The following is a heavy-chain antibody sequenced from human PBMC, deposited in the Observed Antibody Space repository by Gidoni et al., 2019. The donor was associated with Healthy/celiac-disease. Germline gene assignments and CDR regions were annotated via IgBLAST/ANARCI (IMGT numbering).Heavy chain of an antibody. J-gene: IGHJ6*02. CDR2: IIPIFGTA. CDR3: ARGGGRNSGSFSRYYGMDV. Sequence: QVQLVQSGAEVKKPGSSVKVSCKASGGTFSSYAIRWVRQAPGQGLEWMGGIIPIFGTANYAQKFQGRVTITADESTSTAYMELSSLRSEDTAVYYCARGGGRNSGSFSRYYGMDVWGQGTTVTVSS. D-gene: IGHD1-26*01. V-gene: IGHV1-69*01. CDR1: GGTFSSYA.